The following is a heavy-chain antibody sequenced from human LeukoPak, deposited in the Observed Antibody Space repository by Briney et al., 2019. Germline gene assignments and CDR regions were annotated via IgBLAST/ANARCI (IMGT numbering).Heavy chain of an antibody. CDR3: ARHRGDYGDYVWYFDL. J-gene: IGHJ2*01. V-gene: IGHV5-10-1*01. CDR2: IDPYDSST. Sequence: GESLKISCKGSGYRFTSYWITWVRQTPGKGLEWMGKIDPYDSSTKYSPSFEGHITISADKSTSTASLQWSSLKASDTAMYYCARHRGDYGDYVWYFDLWGRGTLVTVAS. D-gene: IGHD4-17*01. CDR1: GYRFTSYW.